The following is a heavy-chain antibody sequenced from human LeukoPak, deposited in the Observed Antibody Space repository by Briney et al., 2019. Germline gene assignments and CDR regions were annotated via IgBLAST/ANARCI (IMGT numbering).Heavy chain of an antibody. CDR1: GFTFSSYA. CDR2: ISSNGGST. D-gene: IGHD1-26*01. J-gene: IGHJ4*02. Sequence: GGSLRLSCAASGFTFSSYAMHWVRQAPGKGLEYVSAISSNGGSTYYANSVKGRFTISRDNSKNTLYLQMGSLRAEDMAVYCCARALEWELPIDYWGQGTLVTVSS. CDR3: ARALEWELPIDY. V-gene: IGHV3-64*01.